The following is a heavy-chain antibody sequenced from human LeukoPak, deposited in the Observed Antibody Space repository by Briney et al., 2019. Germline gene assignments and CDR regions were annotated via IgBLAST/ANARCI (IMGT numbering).Heavy chain of an antibody. J-gene: IGHJ5*02. CDR1: GFTFSSYW. D-gene: IGHD2/OR15-2a*01. CDR2: VDVHGQGT. Sequence: GGSLRLTCAASGFTFSSYWMHWVRQAPGKGPVWVSRVDVHGQGTAYADSVKGRFTISSDNAKNTLSLQMNSLSAEDTAVYYCARSNYDSTTFYYHLDLWGQGTLVTVSS. CDR3: ARSNYDSTTFYYHLDL. V-gene: IGHV3-74*01.